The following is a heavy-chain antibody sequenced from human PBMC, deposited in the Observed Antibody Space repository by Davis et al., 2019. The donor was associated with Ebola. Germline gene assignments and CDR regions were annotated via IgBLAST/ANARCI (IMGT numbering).Heavy chain of an antibody. V-gene: IGHV1-69-2*01. J-gene: IGHJ4*02. CDR3: ARFRVDTAMAEDY. Sequence: ASVKVSCKGSGYSFSDYYIHWVQGAPGKGLEWVGLVDPKAGKTVYAEKFQDRVTITADKSTSTAYMELSSLRSEDTAVYYCARFRVDTAMAEDYWGQGTLVTVSS. D-gene: IGHD5-18*01. CDR2: VDPKAGKT. CDR1: GYSFSDYY.